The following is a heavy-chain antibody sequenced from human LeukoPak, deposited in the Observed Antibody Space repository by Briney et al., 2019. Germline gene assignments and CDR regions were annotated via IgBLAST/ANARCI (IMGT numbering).Heavy chain of an antibody. CDR3: AKGPDYGDFYFDY. V-gene: IGHV3-30*18. Sequence: QSGGSLRLSCAAPGLTFSSYGMHWVRQAPGKGLEWVAVISYDGTIRNYADSVKGRFTISRDNSKNSLYLQMNSLRAEDTAVYYCAKGPDYGDFYFDYWGQGTLVTVSS. CDR2: ISYDGTIR. D-gene: IGHD4-17*01. CDR1: GLTFSSYG. J-gene: IGHJ4*01.